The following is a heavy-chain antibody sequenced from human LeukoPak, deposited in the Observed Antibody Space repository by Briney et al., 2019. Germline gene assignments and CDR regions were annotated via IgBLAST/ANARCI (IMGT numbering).Heavy chain of an antibody. J-gene: IGHJ4*02. V-gene: IGHV3-23*01. D-gene: IGHD5-18*01. CDR2: ISGSGGST. CDR3: AKETDVDTAMAQFDY. CDR1: GFTFSSYA. Sequence: PGGSLRLSCAASGFTFSSYAMSWVRQARGKGLEWVSAISGSGGSTYYADSVKGRFTISRDNSKNTLYLQMNSLRAEDTAVYYCAKETDVDTAMAQFDYWGQGTLVTVSS.